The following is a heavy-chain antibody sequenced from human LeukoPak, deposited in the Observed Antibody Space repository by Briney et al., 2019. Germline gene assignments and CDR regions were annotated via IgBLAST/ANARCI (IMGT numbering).Heavy chain of an antibody. CDR3: ARHGNLGAAAGTGVGY. V-gene: IGHV5-10-1*01. D-gene: IGHD6-13*01. CDR2: IDPSDSYT. Sequence: GVSLRISCKGSGYSFTSYWISWVRQMPGKGLEWMGRIDPSDSYTNYSPSFQGHVTISADKSISTAYLQWSSLKASDTAMYYCARHGNLGAAAGTGVGYWGQGTLVTVSS. J-gene: IGHJ4*02. CDR1: GYSFTSYW.